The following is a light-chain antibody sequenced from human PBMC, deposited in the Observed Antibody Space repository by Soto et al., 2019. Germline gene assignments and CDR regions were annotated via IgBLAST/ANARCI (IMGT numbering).Light chain of an antibody. CDR2: GAS. J-gene: IGKJ4*01. Sequence: DIQMTQSPSAMSASVGDRVTITCRASQDINNYLAWFQQKPGKVPKRLIYGASSLQSGVPSRFSGSGSGTEFTLTISSLQPEDFATYYRLQHRSYPLTFGGGTKVEIK. CDR1: QDINNY. V-gene: IGKV1-17*03. CDR3: LQHRSYPLT.